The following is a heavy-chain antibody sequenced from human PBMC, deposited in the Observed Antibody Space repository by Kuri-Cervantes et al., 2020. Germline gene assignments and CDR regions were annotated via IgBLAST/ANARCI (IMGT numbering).Heavy chain of an antibody. Sequence: LSLTCAASGFTFDDYAMHWVRQAPGKGLEWVSGISWNSGSIGYADSVKGRFTISRDNAKNSLYLQMDSLRSEDTAVYYCARAHLGAPYCSSTSCYSYGMDVWGQGTTVTVSS. V-gene: IGHV3-9*01. CDR3: ARAHLGAPYCSSTSCYSYGMDV. D-gene: IGHD2-2*01. J-gene: IGHJ6*02. CDR2: ISWNSGSI. CDR1: GFTFDDYA.